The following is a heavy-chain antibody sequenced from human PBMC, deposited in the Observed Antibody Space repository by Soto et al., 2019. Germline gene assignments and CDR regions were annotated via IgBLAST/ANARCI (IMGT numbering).Heavy chain of an antibody. CDR2: MNPHSGQT. V-gene: IGHV1-8*01. J-gene: IGHJ4*01. CDR1: GYSFTSLH. D-gene: IGHD3-10*01. CDR3: ARGSPGPVDH. Sequence: QVQLVQSGAEVRRPRASVKVSCKASGYSFTSLHFNWVRQATGQGLEWIGWMNPHSGQTGYAQRFQGRVTMTRDISLSTAYMELRSLTSHDTAVYFCARGSPGPVDHWGHGTLVTVSS.